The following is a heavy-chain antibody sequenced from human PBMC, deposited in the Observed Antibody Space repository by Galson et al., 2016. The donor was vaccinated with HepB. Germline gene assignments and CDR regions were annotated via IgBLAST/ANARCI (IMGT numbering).Heavy chain of an antibody. CDR3: ARILDSSNWGDY. V-gene: IGHV1-46*01. Sequence: SVKVSCKASGYTFAYYYIHWVRQAPGQGLEWMGVINPSTTTTKYAQKFQGRITMASDTSTSTVYMELSSLRSDDTAVYYCARILDSSNWGDYWGQGTLVTVSS. CDR2: INPSTTTT. CDR1: GYTFAYYY. D-gene: IGHD3-22*01. J-gene: IGHJ4*02.